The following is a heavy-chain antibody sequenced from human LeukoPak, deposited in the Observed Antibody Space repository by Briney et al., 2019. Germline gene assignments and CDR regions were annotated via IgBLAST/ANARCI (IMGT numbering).Heavy chain of an antibody. D-gene: IGHD4-23*01. CDR3: VSRPVQFFLSDYAGNSVLGGPFDY. V-gene: IGHV4-34*01. J-gene: IGHJ4*02. Sequence: SETLSLTCAVYGGSFSGYYWSWIRQPPGKGLEWIGEINHSGSTNYNPSLKSRVTISVDTSKNQFSLKLSSVTAADTAVYYCVSRPVQFFLSDYAGNSVLGGPFDYWGQGTLVTVSS. CDR1: GGSFSGYY. CDR2: INHSGST.